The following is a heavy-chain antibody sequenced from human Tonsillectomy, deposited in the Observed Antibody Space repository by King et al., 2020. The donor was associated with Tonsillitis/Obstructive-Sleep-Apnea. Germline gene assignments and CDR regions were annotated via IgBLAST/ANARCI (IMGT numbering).Heavy chain of an antibody. Sequence: QLVQSGAEVKKPGASVKVSCKASGYTFTSYGISWVRQAPGQGLEWMGWISAYNGNTNYAQKLQGRVTMTTDTSTSTAYMELRSLRSDDTAVYYCARAPRRGILTGYYFLDYYDGMDVWGQGTTVTVSS. CDR1: GYTFTSYG. V-gene: IGHV1-18*01. CDR2: ISAYNGNT. D-gene: IGHD3-9*01. J-gene: IGHJ6*02. CDR3: ARAPRRGILTGYYFLDYYDGMDV.